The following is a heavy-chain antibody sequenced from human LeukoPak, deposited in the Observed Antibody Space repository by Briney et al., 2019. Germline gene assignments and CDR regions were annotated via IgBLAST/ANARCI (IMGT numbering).Heavy chain of an antibody. CDR2: IIPIFGTA. CDR3: AGYCSGGSCYPGEFDY. V-gene: IGHV1-69*13. J-gene: IGHJ4*02. CDR1: GGTFSSYA. Sequence: ASVEVSCKASGGTFSSYAISWVRQAPGQGLEWMGGIIPIFGTANYAQKFQGRVTITADESTSTAYMELSSLRSEDTAVYYCAGYCSGGSCYPGEFDYWGQGTLVTVSS. D-gene: IGHD2-15*01.